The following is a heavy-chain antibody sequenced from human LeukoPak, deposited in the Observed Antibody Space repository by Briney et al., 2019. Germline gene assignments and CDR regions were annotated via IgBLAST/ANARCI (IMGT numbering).Heavy chain of an antibody. J-gene: IGHJ4*02. CDR2: ISSGSSYT. D-gene: IGHD3-16*01. CDR1: GFTFSSYG. CDR3: ARGARALMNTLDY. Sequence: GGSLRLSCAASGFTFSSYGMNWIRQAPGKGLEWVSLISSGSSYTNHADSVKGRFSISRDNTKNSVDLQMISLTAEDTAVYYCARGARALMNTLDYWGQGTLVTVSS. V-gene: IGHV3-21*05.